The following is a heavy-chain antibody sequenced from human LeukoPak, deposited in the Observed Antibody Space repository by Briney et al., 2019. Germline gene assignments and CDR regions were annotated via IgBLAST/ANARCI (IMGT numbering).Heavy chain of an antibody. Sequence: PSETLSLTCTVSGGSISSYYWSWIRQPPGKGLEWIGYIYYSGSTNYNPSLKSRVTISVDTSKNQFSLKLSSVTAADTAVYYCASSLGVGLSYWGQGTLVTVSS. CDR3: ASSLGVGLSY. CDR2: IYYSGST. D-gene: IGHD3-10*01. V-gene: IGHV4-59*08. CDR1: GGSISSYY. J-gene: IGHJ4*02.